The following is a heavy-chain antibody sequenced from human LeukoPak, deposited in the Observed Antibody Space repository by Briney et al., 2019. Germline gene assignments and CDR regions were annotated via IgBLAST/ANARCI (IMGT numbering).Heavy chain of an antibody. CDR2: IIPILGIA. Sequence: ASVKVSCKASGGTFGSYAISWVRQAPGQGPEWMGRIIPILGIANYAQKFQGRVTITADKSTSTAYMELSSLRSEDTAVYYCARSPSGYSYGPPDYWGQGTLVTVSS. D-gene: IGHD5-18*01. J-gene: IGHJ4*02. V-gene: IGHV1-69*04. CDR1: GGTFGSYA. CDR3: ARSPSGYSYGPPDY.